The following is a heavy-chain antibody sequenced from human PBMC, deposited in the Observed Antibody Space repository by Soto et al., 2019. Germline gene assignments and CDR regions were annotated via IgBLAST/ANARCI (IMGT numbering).Heavy chain of an antibody. CDR3: ARGLAAYHDAFDI. D-gene: IGHD6-19*01. Sequence: SPTLSLTCAVYGGSFSGYYWSWIRQPPGKGLEWIGEINHSGSTNYNPSLKSRVTISVDTSKNQFSLKLSSVTAADTAVYYCARGLAAYHDAFDIWGQGTMVTVSS. J-gene: IGHJ3*02. CDR2: INHSGST. CDR1: GGSFSGYY. V-gene: IGHV4-34*01.